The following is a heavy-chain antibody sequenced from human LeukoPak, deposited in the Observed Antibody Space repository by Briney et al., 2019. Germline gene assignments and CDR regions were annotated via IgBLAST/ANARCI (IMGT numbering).Heavy chain of an antibody. CDR3: ARGGNWNTPHDY. J-gene: IGHJ4*02. D-gene: IGHD1-1*01. Sequence: SETLSLTCTDSGGSVSSGSYYWSWIRQPPGKGLEWIGYIYYSGSTNYNPSLKSRVTISVDTSKNQFSLKLSSVTAADTAVYYCARGGNWNTPHDYWGQGTLVTVSS. CDR2: IYYSGST. CDR1: GGSVSSGSYY. V-gene: IGHV4-61*01.